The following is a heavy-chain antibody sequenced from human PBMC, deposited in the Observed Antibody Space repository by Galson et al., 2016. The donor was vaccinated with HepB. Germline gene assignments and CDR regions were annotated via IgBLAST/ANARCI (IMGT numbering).Heavy chain of an antibody. J-gene: IGHJ4*02. D-gene: IGHD6-19*01. V-gene: IGHV3-30*18. CDR2: ISFDGANK. CDR1: DFVFSNYA. CDR3: AKDQYASGWYAKSGFDY. Sequence: SLRLSCAASDFVFSNYAMHWVRQAPGKGLQWLAVISFDGANKYYADSVKGRFTISRDNSKNTLLMEMNSLRAEDTAIYFCAKDQYASGWYAKSGFDYWGQGILVTVSS.